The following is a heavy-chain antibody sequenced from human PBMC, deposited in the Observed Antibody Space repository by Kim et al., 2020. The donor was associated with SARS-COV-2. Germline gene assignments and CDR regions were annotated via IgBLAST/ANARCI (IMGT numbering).Heavy chain of an antibody. D-gene: IGHD2-8*01. CDR2: IIPIFGTA. J-gene: IGHJ4*02. Sequence: SVKVSCKASGGTFSSYAISWVRQAPGQGLEWMGGIIPIFGTANYAQKFQGRVTITADESTSTAYMELSSLRSEDTAVYYCARGGSWANCTNGVCYTEQLYYFDYWGQGTLVTVSS. V-gene: IGHV1-69*13. CDR3: ARGGSWANCTNGVCYTEQLYYFDY. CDR1: GGTFSSYA.